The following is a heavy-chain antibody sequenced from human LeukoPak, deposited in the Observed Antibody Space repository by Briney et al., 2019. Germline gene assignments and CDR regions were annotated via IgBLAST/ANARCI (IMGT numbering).Heavy chain of an antibody. D-gene: IGHD6-13*01. Sequence: PGGSLRLSCAASGFTFSSYAMHWVRQAPDKGLEWVAVISYAGSNTYYADSVKGRFTISRDNSKNTLYLQMNSLRAEDTSVYYCARGQHRIAAAATGVGFDYWGQGTLVTVSS. CDR3: ARGQHRIAAAATGVGFDY. V-gene: IGHV3-30*04. J-gene: IGHJ4*02. CDR2: ISYAGSNT. CDR1: GFTFSSYA.